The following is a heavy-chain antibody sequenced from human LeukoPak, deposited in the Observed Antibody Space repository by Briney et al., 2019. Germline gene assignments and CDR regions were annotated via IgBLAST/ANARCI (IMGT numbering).Heavy chain of an antibody. CDR1: GYNFTNYW. CDR2: IYPNASDT. CDR3: ALSSGAYNSAGYFDY. D-gene: IGHD2-15*01. Sequence: GESLKISCKGSGYNFTNYWIGWVRQMPGKGLEWMGIIYPNASDTRYSPSFRGQVTISADKSITTAYLQWNSLKASDTAMYYCALSSGAYNSAGYFDYWGQGALVTVSS. V-gene: IGHV5-51*01. J-gene: IGHJ4*02.